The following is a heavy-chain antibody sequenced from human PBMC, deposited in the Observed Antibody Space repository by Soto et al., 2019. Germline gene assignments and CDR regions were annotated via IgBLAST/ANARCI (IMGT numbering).Heavy chain of an antibody. D-gene: IGHD1-26*01. Sequence: SETLSLTCTVSGVSIRSYYWSWMRQPAGKGLEWIGQIYTSGSTNYIPSLKSRLTMSVDTSKNQFSLKLSSVTAADTAVYYCARVTSGSFYSDYWGQGILVTVSS. V-gene: IGHV4-4*07. J-gene: IGHJ4*02. CDR3: ARVTSGSFYSDY. CDR2: IYTSGST. CDR1: GVSIRSYY.